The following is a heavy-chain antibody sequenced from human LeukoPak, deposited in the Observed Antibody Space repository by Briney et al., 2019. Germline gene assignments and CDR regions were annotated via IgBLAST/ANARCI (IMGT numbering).Heavy chain of an antibody. V-gene: IGHV4-59*01. CDR2: FYYSGGT. D-gene: IGHD1-26*01. Sequence: SETLSLTCTVTGGSFSTFYWSWIRQPPGKGLEWIGHFYYSGGTTYNPSLKSRVTFSVDTSRNQFSLKLTSVTAADTALYYCARGQGGNYYLNYFDYWGQGALVTVSS. CDR3: ARGQGGNYYLNYFDY. CDR1: GGSFSTFY. J-gene: IGHJ4*02.